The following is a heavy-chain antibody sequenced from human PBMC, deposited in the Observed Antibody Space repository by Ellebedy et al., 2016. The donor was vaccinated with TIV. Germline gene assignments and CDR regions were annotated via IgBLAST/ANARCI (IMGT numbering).Heavy chain of an antibody. CDR2: ISSNGGST. D-gene: IGHD6-6*01. CDR3: VKDLAGSSSADY. CDR1: GFTFSSYA. Sequence: GESLKISCSASGFTFSSYAMYWVRQAPGKGLEYVSAISSNGGSTVYADSVKGRFTVSRDNSKNTQFLQMSSLRAEDTAVYYCVKDLAGSSSADYWGKGTLVTVSS. V-gene: IGHV3-64D*09. J-gene: IGHJ4*02.